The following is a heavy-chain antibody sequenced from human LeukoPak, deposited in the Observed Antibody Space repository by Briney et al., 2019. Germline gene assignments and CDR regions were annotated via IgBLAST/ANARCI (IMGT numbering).Heavy chain of an antibody. V-gene: IGHV1-18*04. CDR1: GYTFTSYG. D-gene: IGHD3-16*01. CDR3: ARISGGKGSHYYYYGMDV. J-gene: IGHJ6*04. CDR2: ISAYNGNT. Sequence: GASVKVSCKASGYTFTSYGISWVRQAPGQGLEWMGWISAYNGNTNYAQKLQGRVTMTTDTSTSTAYMERRSLRSDDTAVYYCARISGGKGSHYYYYGMDVWGKGTTVTVSS.